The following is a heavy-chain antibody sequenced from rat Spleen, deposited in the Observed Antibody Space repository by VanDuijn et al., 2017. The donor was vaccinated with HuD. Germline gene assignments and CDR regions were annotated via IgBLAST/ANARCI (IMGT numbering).Heavy chain of an antibody. CDR1: GFTFSNYD. Sequence: EVQLVESGGGLVQPGRSLKLSCAASGFTFSNYDMAWVRQAPTKGLEWVASISYDGSSTYYRDSVKGRFTISRDNTKSTLYLQMDSLRSEDTAIYYCAGGGSGGLNWFAHWGQGTLVIVSS. CDR2: ISYDGSST. CDR3: AGGGSGGLNWFAH. V-gene: IGHV5-29*01. J-gene: IGHJ3*01. D-gene: IGHD1-1*01.